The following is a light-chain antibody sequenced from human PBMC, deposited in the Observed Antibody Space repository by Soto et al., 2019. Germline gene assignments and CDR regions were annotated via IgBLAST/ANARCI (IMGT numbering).Light chain of an antibody. J-gene: IGKJ2*01. CDR2: GAS. Sequence: DVQMTQSPSSLSASVGDRVTITCRASQSINNYLSWYQQKPGKATKLLIYGASILQRGVPSRFSGSGSGTEYTLTISSLQPEDSATYYCQQSYSMYTFAQGTKLEIK. CDR3: QQSYSMYT. CDR1: QSINNY. V-gene: IGKV1-39*01.